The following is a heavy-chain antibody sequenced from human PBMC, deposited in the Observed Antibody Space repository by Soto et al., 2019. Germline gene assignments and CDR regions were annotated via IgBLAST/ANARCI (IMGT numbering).Heavy chain of an antibody. V-gene: IGHV3-23*01. Sequence: GGSLRLSCAASGFTFSSYAMSWVRQAPGKGLEWVSAISGSGGSTYYADSVKGRFTISRDNSKNTLYLQMNSLRAEDTAVYYCAKSLGDIVVVVAATLDYWGQGTLVTVSS. D-gene: IGHD2-15*01. J-gene: IGHJ4*02. CDR3: AKSLGDIVVVVAATLDY. CDR2: ISGSGGST. CDR1: GFTFSSYA.